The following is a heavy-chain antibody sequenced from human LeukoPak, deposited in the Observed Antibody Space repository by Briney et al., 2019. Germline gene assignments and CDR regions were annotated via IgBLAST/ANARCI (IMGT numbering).Heavy chain of an antibody. V-gene: IGHV3-21*01. CDR1: GFTFNTYS. Sequence: GGSLRLSCAASGFTFNTYSMNWVRQAPGKGLEWVSSITRSSYIYYADSVKGRFTISRDNAKNSLYLQMNSLRAEDTAVYYCAREMVRGVIVAENYYMDVWGKGTTVTISS. CDR2: ITRSSYI. CDR3: AREMVRGVIVAENYYMDV. D-gene: IGHD3-10*01. J-gene: IGHJ6*03.